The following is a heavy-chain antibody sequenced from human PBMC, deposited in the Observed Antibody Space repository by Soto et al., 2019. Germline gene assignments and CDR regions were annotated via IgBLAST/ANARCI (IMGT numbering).Heavy chain of an antibody. J-gene: IGHJ4*02. CDR1: GYTFTSYG. V-gene: IGHV1-18*01. CDR3: ASVCSSTRPCDFDY. Sequence: ASVKVSCKASGYTFTSYGISWVRQAPGQGLEWMGWISAYNGNTNYAQKLQGRVTMTTDTSTSTAYMELRSLRSDDTAVYYCASVCSSTRPCDFDYWGQGTLVTVSS. CDR2: ISAYNGNT. D-gene: IGHD2-2*01.